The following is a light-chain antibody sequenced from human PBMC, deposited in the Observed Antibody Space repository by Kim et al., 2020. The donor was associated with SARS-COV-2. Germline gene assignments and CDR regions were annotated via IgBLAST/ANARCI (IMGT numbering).Light chain of an antibody. Sequence: AYVRDRVAITCQASQDIKNDLNWYQQKPGKAPKVLIYDASTLQAGVPSRFSGRGDGTEFTLTISSLQPEDIATYHCQQYDLLPMTFGQGTRLEIK. V-gene: IGKV1-33*01. J-gene: IGKJ5*01. CDR1: QDIKND. CDR3: QQYDLLPMT. CDR2: DAS.